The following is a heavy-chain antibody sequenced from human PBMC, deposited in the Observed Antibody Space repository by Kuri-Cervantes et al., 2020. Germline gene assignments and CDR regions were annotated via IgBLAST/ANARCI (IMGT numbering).Heavy chain of an antibody. CDR3: ARDPPLVGGFDY. V-gene: IGHV3-30-3*01. CDR1: GFTFSIYA. Sequence: GGSLRLSCAASGFTFSIYALHWVRQAPGKGLEWVAIISDGGGNAYYADSVKGRFTISRDDSENTLYLRMNSLRAEDTAVYYCARDPPLVGGFDYWGQGTLVTVSS. D-gene: IGHD1-26*01. J-gene: IGHJ4*02. CDR2: ISDGGGNA.